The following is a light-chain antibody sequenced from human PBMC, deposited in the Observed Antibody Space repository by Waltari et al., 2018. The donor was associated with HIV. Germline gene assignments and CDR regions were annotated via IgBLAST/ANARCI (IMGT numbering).Light chain of an antibody. CDR2: EVS. J-gene: IGLJ2*01. Sequence: SALTQPASVSGSPGQSTTISCTGTSTDVGGYNLVSWYQQHPGKAPKPMIYEVSKRPSGVSNRFSGSKSGNTASLTISGLQAEDEAEYYCCAYAGSTTYVIFGGGTKLTVL. V-gene: IGLV2-23*02. CDR1: STDVGGYNL. CDR3: CAYAGSTTYVI.